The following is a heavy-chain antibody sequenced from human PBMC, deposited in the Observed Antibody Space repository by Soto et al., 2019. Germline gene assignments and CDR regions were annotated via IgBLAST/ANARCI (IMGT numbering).Heavy chain of an antibody. V-gene: IGHV1-3*01. CDR2: INAGNGNT. CDR3: ATDLGGWPDY. CDR1: GYTFTSYA. Sequence: QVQLVQSGAEVKKPGASVKVSCKASGYTFTSYAMHWVRQAPGQRLEWMGWINAGNGNTKYSQKFQGRVTITRDTAARTAYMELSSLRSEETAVYYCATDLGGWPDYWGQGNLVTVSS. J-gene: IGHJ4*02. D-gene: IGHD2-15*01.